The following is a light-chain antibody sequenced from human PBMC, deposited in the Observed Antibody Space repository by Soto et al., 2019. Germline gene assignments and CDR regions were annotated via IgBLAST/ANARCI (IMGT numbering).Light chain of an antibody. CDR3: QQRSNWPRT. J-gene: IGKJ1*01. Sequence: EIVLTQSPATLSLSPGERATLSCRASQSVSTFLAWYQQKPGQAPRLLIYYASNRATGIPARFSGSGSGTDFTLTISSLAPEDFAVYYCQQRSNWPRTFGQGTKVEIK. V-gene: IGKV3-11*01. CDR2: YAS. CDR1: QSVSTF.